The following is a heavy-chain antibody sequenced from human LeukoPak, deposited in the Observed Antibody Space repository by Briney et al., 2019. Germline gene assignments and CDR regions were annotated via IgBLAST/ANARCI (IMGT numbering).Heavy chain of an antibody. J-gene: IGHJ4*02. CDR1: GFTFSSYA. CDR3: ATLLRVYCTSGVCSDY. V-gene: IGHV3-23*01. D-gene: IGHD2-8*01. CDR2: ISGSGGST. Sequence: AGGSLRLSCAASGFTFSSYAMSWVRQAPGKGLEWVSAISGSGGSTYYADSVKGRFTISRDNSKNTLYLQMNSLRAEDTAVYYCATLLRVYCTSGVCSDYWGQGTLVTVSS.